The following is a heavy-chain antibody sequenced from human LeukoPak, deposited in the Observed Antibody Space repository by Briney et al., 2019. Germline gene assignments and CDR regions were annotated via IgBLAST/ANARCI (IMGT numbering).Heavy chain of an antibody. J-gene: IGHJ5*02. CDR1: GGSISSYY. CDR3: AREVSGRGSYGSGSYSSWWIDP. D-gene: IGHD3-10*01. CDR2: IYYSGST. Sequence: PSETLSLTCTVSGGSISSYYWSWIRQPPGKGLEWIGYIYYSGSTNYNPSLKSRVTISVDTSKNQFSLKLSSVTAADTAVYYCAREVSGRGSYGSGSYSSWWIDPWGQGTLVTVSS. V-gene: IGHV4-59*01.